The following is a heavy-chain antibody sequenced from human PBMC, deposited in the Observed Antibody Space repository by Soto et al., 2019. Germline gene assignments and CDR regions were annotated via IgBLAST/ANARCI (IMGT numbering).Heavy chain of an antibody. Sequence: PGGSLRLSCAASGLTFSGHWMSWFRQAPGKGLEWVANIKQDGSEKYYVDSVKGRFTISRDNAKNSVFLQMHSLTVADTAMYYCASLVYDVAYYGVFDYWGQGKLVTVSS. D-gene: IGHD3-3*01. J-gene: IGHJ4*02. CDR2: IKQDGSEK. V-gene: IGHV3-7*03. CDR1: GLTFSGHW. CDR3: ASLVYDVAYYGVFDY.